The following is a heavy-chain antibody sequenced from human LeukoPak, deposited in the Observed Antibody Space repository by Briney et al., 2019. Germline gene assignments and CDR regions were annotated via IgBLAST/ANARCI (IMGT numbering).Heavy chain of an antibody. CDR2: ISGHNGHT. J-gene: IGHJ4*02. V-gene: IGHV1-18*04. CDR3: ARGPGIAVAGVFDY. CDR1: GYTFTSYG. D-gene: IGHD6-19*01. Sequence: ASVKVSCKASGYTFTSYGINWVRQAPGQGLEWMGWISGHNGHTNYVQKMQGRVTMTTDTSTNTAYMELRNLTSDDTAGYYCARGPGIAVAGVFDYWGQGSLVTVSS.